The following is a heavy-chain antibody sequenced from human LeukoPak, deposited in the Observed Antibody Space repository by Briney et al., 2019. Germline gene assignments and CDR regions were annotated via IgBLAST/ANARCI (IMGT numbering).Heavy chain of an antibody. CDR1: GGSISSYY. Sequence: SETLSLTCTVSGGSISSYYWNWIRQPPGKGLEWIGYIHYSGSTNYNPSLKSRVTMSVDTSKNQFSLQLSFVTAADTAVYYCARDDSSSTEYFQHWGQGTLVTVSS. J-gene: IGHJ1*01. D-gene: IGHD3-22*01. V-gene: IGHV4-59*01. CDR2: IHYSGST. CDR3: ARDDSSSTEYFQH.